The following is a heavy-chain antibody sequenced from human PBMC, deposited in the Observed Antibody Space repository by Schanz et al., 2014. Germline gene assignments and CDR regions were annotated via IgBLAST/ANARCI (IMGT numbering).Heavy chain of an antibody. CDR2: INTNTGNP. J-gene: IGHJ4*02. CDR3: ARGEANWGQY. V-gene: IGHV7-4-1*02. D-gene: IGHD7-27*01. CDR1: GYNFTTYT. Sequence: QVQLVQSGSELTRPGASVKVSCKASGYNFTTYTMNWVRQAPGQGLEWMGWINTNTGNPTYAQGFTGRFVFSLDTSLSTSYLQSSFLKPDDTAVFFCARGEANWGQYWGQGTLVTVSS.